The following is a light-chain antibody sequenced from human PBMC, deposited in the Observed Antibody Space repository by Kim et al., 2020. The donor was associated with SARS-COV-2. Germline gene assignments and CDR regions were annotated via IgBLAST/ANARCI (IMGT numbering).Light chain of an antibody. V-gene: IGLV2-14*03. J-gene: IGLJ1*01. CDR2: DVT. CDR3: SSYTSTYSFYV. CDR1: SSAVGSYDS. Sequence: QSITLSGSGSSSAVGSYDSVSWYQQHPDKGPKLMIYDVTKRPSDISDRFSGSKSGNTASLSISGLQPEDEADYYCSSYTSTYSFYVFGSGTKVTVL.